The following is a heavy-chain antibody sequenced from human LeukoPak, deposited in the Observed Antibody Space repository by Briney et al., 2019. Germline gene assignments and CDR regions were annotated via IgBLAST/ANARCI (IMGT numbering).Heavy chain of an antibody. Sequence: ASVKVSCKASGGTFSSYAISWVRQAPGQGLGWMGGIIPIFGTANYAQKFQGRVTITADESTSTAYMELSSLRSEDTAVYYCARLWATYGDYEDDAFDIWGQGTMVTVSS. CDR3: ARLWATYGDYEDDAFDI. CDR1: GGTFSSYA. CDR2: IIPIFGTA. J-gene: IGHJ3*02. V-gene: IGHV1-69*13. D-gene: IGHD4-17*01.